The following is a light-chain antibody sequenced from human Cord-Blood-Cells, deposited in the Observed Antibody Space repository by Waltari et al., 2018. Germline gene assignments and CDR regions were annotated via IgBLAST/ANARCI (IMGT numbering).Light chain of an antibody. Sequence: QSALTHPPSVPGSPGQSITISCTGPSGEACGYNSFSSYQQHPGKAPKLMINDVSNRPSGVSNRFSGSKSGNTASLTISGLQAEDEADYYCSSYTSSSTLGMFGGGTKLTVL. J-gene: IGLJ3*02. CDR3: SSYTSSSTLGM. V-gene: IGLV2-14*03. CDR1: SGEACGYNS. CDR2: DVS.